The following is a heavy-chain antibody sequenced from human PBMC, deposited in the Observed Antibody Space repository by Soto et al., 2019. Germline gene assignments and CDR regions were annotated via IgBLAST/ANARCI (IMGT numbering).Heavy chain of an antibody. Sequence: KPSETLSLTCTVSGGSVSSGSYYWSWIRQSPGKGLEWIGYIYYSGSTNYNPSLKSRVTISVDTSKNQFSLSLSSVTAADTAVYYCARDSYCSGGSCYSGSRSLVKHAFDIWGQGTMVTVSS. CDR3: ARDSYCSGGSCYSGSRSLVKHAFDI. CDR1: GGSVSSGSYY. CDR2: IYYSGST. D-gene: IGHD2-15*01. V-gene: IGHV4-61*01. J-gene: IGHJ3*02.